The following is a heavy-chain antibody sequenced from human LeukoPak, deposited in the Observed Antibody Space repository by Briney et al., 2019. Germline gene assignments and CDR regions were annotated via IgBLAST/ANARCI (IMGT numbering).Heavy chain of an antibody. V-gene: IGHV3-30*03. CDR2: ISYDGSNK. Sequence: PGGPLRLSCAASGFTFSSYGMHWVRQAPGKGLAWVAVISYDGSNKYYADSVKCRFTISRDNSKNTLYLQMNSLRAEDTAVYSCATEQTHWTIAVAGPPDHWGQGTLVNVSS. D-gene: IGHD6-19*01. CDR1: GFTFSSYG. CDR3: ATEQTHWTIAVAGPPDH. J-gene: IGHJ4*02.